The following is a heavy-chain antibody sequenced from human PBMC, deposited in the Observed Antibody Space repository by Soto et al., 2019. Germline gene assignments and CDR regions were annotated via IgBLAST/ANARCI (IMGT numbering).Heavy chain of an antibody. CDR2: MYHSGST. V-gene: IGHV4-30-2*01. CDR3: ARGQVVAAQH. J-gene: IGHJ4*02. D-gene: IGHD2-15*01. Sequence: QLQLQESGSGLVKPSQTLSLTCAVSGGSISSGGYSWSWIRQPPGKGLEWVGYMYHSGSTYSNPSLKRRVTTELDRSNDQFSLKLCSVTAAGTAGYSCARGQVVAAQHWGQGNLGTVSS. CDR1: GGSISSGGYS.